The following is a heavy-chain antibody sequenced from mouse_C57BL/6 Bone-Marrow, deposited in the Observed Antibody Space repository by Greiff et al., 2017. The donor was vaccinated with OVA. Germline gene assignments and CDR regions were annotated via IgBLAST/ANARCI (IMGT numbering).Heavy chain of an antibody. Sequence: EVQGVESGGGLVKPGGSLQLSCAASGFTFSSYVMSWVRQTPEKRLEWVATISDGGSSTYYPDNVKGRFTISRDNAKNNLYLQMSHLKSEDTAMYYCARDGRLRRGSWFAYWGQGTLVTVSA. V-gene: IGHV5-4*01. CDR1: GFTFSSYV. J-gene: IGHJ3*01. D-gene: IGHD2-2*01. CDR2: ISDGGSST. CDR3: ARDGRLRRGSWFAY.